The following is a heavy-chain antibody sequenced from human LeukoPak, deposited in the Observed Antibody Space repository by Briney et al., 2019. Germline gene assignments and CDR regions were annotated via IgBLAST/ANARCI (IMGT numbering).Heavy chain of an antibody. CDR1: GGSISSSSYY. Sequence: SETLSLTCTVSGGSISSSSYYWCWIRQPPGKGLEWIGSIYYSGSTYYNPSLKSRVTISVDTSKNQFSLKLSSVTAADTAVYYCARERSRNQHFFYWGQGTLVTVSS. CDR3: ARERSRNQHFFY. J-gene: IGHJ4*02. CDR2: IYYSGST. D-gene: IGHD1-14*01. V-gene: IGHV4-39*02.